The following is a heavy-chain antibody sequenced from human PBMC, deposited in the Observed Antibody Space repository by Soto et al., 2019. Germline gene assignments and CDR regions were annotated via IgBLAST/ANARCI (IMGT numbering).Heavy chain of an antibody. Sequence: QITLKESGPTLVKPTQTLTLTCTLSGFSLSTSGVGVAWIRQPPGKALEWLALIYWDEDKRYSPSLKSRLTISKDTSTNEVVLTMTNMDPVDTGTYYCAHKGGRGAGMDVWGQGATVTVSS. CDR2: IYWDEDK. D-gene: IGHD2-15*01. CDR3: AHKGGRGAGMDV. J-gene: IGHJ6*02. V-gene: IGHV2-5*02. CDR1: GFSLSTSGVG.